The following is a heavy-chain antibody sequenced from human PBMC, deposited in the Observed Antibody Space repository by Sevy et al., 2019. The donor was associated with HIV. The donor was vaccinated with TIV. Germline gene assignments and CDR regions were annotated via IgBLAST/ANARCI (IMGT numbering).Heavy chain of an antibody. Sequence: GGSLRLSCAASGFTFSSYGMHWVRQAPGKGLEWVAVISYDGSNKYYADSVKGRFTISRDNSKNTLYLQMNSLRAEDTAVYYCAKGGYPYSSSNFPTTWFDPWGQGTLVTVSS. J-gene: IGHJ5*02. CDR1: GFTFSSYG. D-gene: IGHD6-13*01. CDR3: AKGGYPYSSSNFPTTWFDP. CDR2: ISYDGSNK. V-gene: IGHV3-30*18.